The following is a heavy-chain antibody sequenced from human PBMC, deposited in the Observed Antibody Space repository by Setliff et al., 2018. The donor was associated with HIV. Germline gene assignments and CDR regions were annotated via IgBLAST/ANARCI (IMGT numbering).Heavy chain of an antibody. Sequence: SETLSLTCTVSGGSISSYYWSWIRQPPGKGLEWIGNIHSSGKTNYNPSLKSRVTISLDTSKMQFSLHLTSVTAADTAVYYCARDDSGYYYYMDVWGKGTSVTVSS. D-gene: IGHD3-22*01. CDR2: IHSSGKT. CDR1: GGSISSYY. CDR3: ARDDSGYYYYMDV. V-gene: IGHV4-4*09. J-gene: IGHJ6*03.